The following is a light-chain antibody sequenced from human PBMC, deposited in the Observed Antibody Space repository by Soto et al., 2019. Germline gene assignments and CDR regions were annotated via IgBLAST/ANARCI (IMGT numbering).Light chain of an antibody. Sequence: EIVLTQSPATLSFSPGERATLSCMASQSVSSYLAWYQQKPGQAPRLLIYDASNRATGIPARFSGSGSGTDFTLTINSLEPEDSAVYYCQQRSNWPSITFGQGTRLEIK. CDR2: DAS. CDR1: QSVSSY. CDR3: QQRSNWPSIT. V-gene: IGKV3-11*01. J-gene: IGKJ5*01.